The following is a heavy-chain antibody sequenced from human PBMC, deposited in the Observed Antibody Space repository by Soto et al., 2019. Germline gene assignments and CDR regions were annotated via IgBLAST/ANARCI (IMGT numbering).Heavy chain of an antibody. CDR3: THAWTYYHDNAV. D-gene: IGHD3-22*01. J-gene: IGHJ3*01. CDR2: IKSKGSGATI. CDR1: GFKFSDAW. Sequence: EEQLVESGGGLVEPGRSLRLSCAGTGFKFSDAWMNWIRQAPGKGLEWVGRIKSKGSGATIDYAGPVNGRFIISTDDSKSTVFLQMTSLKTDDTAVYFCTHAWTYYHDNAVWGQGTMVTVSS. V-gene: IGHV3-15*07.